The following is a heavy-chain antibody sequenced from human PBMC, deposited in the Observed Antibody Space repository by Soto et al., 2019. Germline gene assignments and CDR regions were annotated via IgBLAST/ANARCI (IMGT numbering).Heavy chain of an antibody. CDR1: GFTFSSYS. CDR2: ISSSSSTI. J-gene: IGHJ6*03. V-gene: IGHV3-48*01. D-gene: IGHD2-15*01. CDR3: ARGKDCSGGSCYRVDYMDV. Sequence: EVQLVESGGGLVQPGGSLRLSCAASGFTFSSYSMNWVRQAPGKGLEWVSYISSSSSTIYYADSVKGRFTISRDNAKNSLYLQMNSLRAEDTAVYYCARGKDCSGGSCYRVDYMDVWGKGTTFTVSS.